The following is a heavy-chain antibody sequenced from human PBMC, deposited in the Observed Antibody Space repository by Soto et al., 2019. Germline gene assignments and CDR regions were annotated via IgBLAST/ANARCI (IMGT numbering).Heavy chain of an antibody. CDR1: GDSITSNH. J-gene: IGHJ5*02. Sequence: SETLSLTCAVSGDSITSNHWNWIRQPPGRGLEWIGYIYNSGTTKYNPSLKSRVIISVDTSKNQLSLKLSSVTAAHTAVYYCARVSMSTVSWGFDPWGQGTLVTVSS. CDR2: IYNSGTT. D-gene: IGHD4-4*01. CDR3: ARVSMSTVSWGFDP. V-gene: IGHV4-59*01.